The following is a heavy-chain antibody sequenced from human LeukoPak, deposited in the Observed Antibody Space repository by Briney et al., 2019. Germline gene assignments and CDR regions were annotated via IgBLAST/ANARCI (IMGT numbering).Heavy chain of an antibody. D-gene: IGHD2-15*01. CDR3: ARGGYCSGGSCYRPPHFDY. Sequence: ASVKVSCKASGYTSTSYAMNWVRQAPGQGLEWMGWINTNTGNPTYAQGFTGRFVFSLDTSVSTAYLQISSLKAEDTAVYYCARGGYCSGGSCYRPPHFDYWGQGTLVTVSS. J-gene: IGHJ4*02. V-gene: IGHV7-4-1*02. CDR2: INTNTGNP. CDR1: GYTSTSYA.